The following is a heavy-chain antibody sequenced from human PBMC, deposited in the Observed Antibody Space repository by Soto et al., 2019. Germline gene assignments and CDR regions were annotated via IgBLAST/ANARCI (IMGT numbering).Heavy chain of an antibody. CDR1: GFTFSSYA. CDR2: ISTSGGST. J-gene: IGHJ5*02. CDR3: AKFYGGNSAHTYTIDP. Sequence: EVQLLESGGGLVQPGGSLRLSCAASGFTFSSYAMSWVRQAPGKGLEWVSTISTSGGSTHYADSVKGRFTISRDNSKNTLYLQMNSLRAEDRAVYYCAKFYGGNSAHTYTIDPWGQGTLVTVSS. V-gene: IGHV3-23*01. D-gene: IGHD2-21*02.